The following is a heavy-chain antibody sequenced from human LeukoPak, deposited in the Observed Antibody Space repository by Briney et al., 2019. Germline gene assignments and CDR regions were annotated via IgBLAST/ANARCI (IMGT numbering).Heavy chain of an antibody. J-gene: IGHJ3*02. V-gene: IGHV4-30-4*08. CDR3: ARVSDSSGYPAFDI. Sequence: PQTLSLTCTVSGGTIRHGDYYWSWIRQPPGKGLEWIGYIYYSGSTYYNPSLKSRVTISVDTSKNQFSLKLSSVTAADTAVYYCARVSDSSGYPAFDIWGQGTMVTVSS. CDR2: IYYSGST. CDR1: GGTIRHGDYY. D-gene: IGHD3-22*01.